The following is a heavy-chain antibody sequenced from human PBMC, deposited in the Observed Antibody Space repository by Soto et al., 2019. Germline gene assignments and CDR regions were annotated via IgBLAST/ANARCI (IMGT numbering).Heavy chain of an antibody. V-gene: IGHV5-51*01. J-gene: IGHJ4*02. CDR3: ARGGVSTRTFDY. CDR2: IYPSDSDP. CDR1: GYNVADYL. D-gene: IGHD3-3*01. Sequence: PGESLNISCKGSGYNVADYLIAWVRQMPGKGLELMGIIYPSDSDPRYRPYFQGQVTISADKSISSAYLQWSSLRASDTAMYYCARGGVSTRTFDYWGQGTPVTVSS.